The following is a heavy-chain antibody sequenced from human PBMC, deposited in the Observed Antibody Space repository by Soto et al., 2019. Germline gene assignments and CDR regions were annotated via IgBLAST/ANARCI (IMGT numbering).Heavy chain of an antibody. Sequence: QVQLVQSGAEVKKPGSSVKVSCKASGGTFSNYAISWVRQAPGQGLEWIGGIIPISGTANYAQKFQGRVTITGGESTSTAYMELSSVRSEDTAVYYCARSQGSSTSLEIYYCYYYGMDVWGQGTTVTVSS. D-gene: IGHD2-2*01. CDR3: ARSQGSSTSLEIYYCYYYGMDV. V-gene: IGHV1-69*01. J-gene: IGHJ6*02. CDR1: GGTFSNYA. CDR2: IIPISGTA.